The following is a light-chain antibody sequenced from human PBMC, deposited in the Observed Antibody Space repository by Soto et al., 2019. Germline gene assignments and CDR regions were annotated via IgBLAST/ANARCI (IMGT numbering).Light chain of an antibody. CDR1: QSVAVNF. J-gene: IGKJ1*01. CDR3: QHYRSLPPMWT. CDR2: DAS. Sequence: EIVLTQSPAALSLSPGERATLSCGASQSVAVNFLAWYQHKPGLAPRLLIYDASIRANGIPDRFSGGGSGTDFTLTISRLEPEDSAVYYCQHYRSLPPMWTFGLGTKVEI. V-gene: IGKV3D-20*01.